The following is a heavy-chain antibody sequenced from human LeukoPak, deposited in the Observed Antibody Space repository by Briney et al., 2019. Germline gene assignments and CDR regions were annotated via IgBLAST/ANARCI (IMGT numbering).Heavy chain of an antibody. CDR2: IRHDGSDQ. J-gene: IGHJ4*02. D-gene: IGHD2-2*01. Sequence: GESLRLSCEASGFSFSNYGMHWVRQPPGKGLEWVAFIRHDGSDQRYAESVKGRFIISRDNSKNTLYLQMNSLRPEDAGVFYCAKDQCSNTRCYGSPGYWGQGTLVTVSS. CDR3: AKDQCSNTRCYGSPGY. CDR1: GFSFSNYG. V-gene: IGHV3-30*02.